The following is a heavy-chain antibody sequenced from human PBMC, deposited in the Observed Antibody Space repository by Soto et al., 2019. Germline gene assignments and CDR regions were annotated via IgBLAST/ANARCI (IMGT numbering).Heavy chain of an antibody. J-gene: IGHJ4*02. CDR2: INAGNGNT. CDR3: AYSSSWSKYYFDY. CDR1: GYTFTSYA. V-gene: IGHV1-3*01. D-gene: IGHD6-13*01. Sequence: QVQLVQSGAEVKKPGASVKVSCKASGYTFTSYAMHWVRQAPGQRLEWMGWINAGNGNTKYSQKFQGRVTITRDTSASTAYMELSSLRSEDTAVYYCAYSSSWSKYYFDYWGQGTLVTVSS.